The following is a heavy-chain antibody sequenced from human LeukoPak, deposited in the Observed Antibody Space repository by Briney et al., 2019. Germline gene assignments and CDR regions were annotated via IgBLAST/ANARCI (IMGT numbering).Heavy chain of an antibody. CDR1: GGSISSSSYY. V-gene: IGHV4-39*01. Sequence: SETLSLTCTVSGGSISSSSYYWGWIRQPPGKGLEWIGSIYYSGSTYYNPSLKSRVTISVDTSKNQFSLKLGSVTAADTAVYYCARAPKIFGVAYDYWGQGTLVTVSS. D-gene: IGHD3-3*01. J-gene: IGHJ4*02. CDR3: ARAPKIFGVAYDY. CDR2: IYYSGST.